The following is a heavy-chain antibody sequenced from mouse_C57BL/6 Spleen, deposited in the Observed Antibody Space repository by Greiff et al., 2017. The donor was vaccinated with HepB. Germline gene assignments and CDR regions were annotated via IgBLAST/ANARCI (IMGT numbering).Heavy chain of an antibody. CDR1: GYTFTSYT. D-gene: IGHD4-1*01. V-gene: IGHV1-4*01. J-gene: IGHJ2*01. CDR2: INPSSGYT. Sequence: QVQLKESGAELARPGASVKMSCKASGYTFTSYTMHWVKQRPGQGLEWIGYINPSSGYTKYNQKFKDKATLTADKSSSTAYMQLSSLTSEDSAVYYCARYRLGPYYFDYWGQGTTLTVSS. CDR3: ARYRLGPYYFDY.